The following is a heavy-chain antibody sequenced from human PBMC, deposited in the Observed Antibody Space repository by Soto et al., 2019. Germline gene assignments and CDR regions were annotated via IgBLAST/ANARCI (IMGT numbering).Heavy chain of an antibody. V-gene: IGHV1-8*01. Sequence: QVQLVQSGAEVKKPGASVKVSCKASGYTFTSYDINWVRQATGQGLEWMGWMNPNSGNTGYAQKFQGRVTMTRNTSISTAYMELSSLRSEDTAVYYCARGRGDIVLMVYAKYFDYWGQGTLVTVSS. D-gene: IGHD2-8*01. J-gene: IGHJ4*02. CDR1: GYTFTSYD. CDR2: MNPNSGNT. CDR3: ARGRGDIVLMVYAKYFDY.